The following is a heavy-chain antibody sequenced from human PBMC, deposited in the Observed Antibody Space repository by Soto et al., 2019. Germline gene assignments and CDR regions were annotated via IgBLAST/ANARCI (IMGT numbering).Heavy chain of an antibody. CDR3: ASGQYSSSWPAN. D-gene: IGHD6-13*01. CDR2: MNPNSGTT. J-gene: IGHJ4*02. CDR1: GYTFTSYD. V-gene: IGHV1-8*01. Sequence: QVQLVQSGAEVKKPGASVKVSCKASGYTFTSYDINWVRQATGQGLEWMGWMNPNSGTTGSAQKFQGRVTMTRNTSQSAAYMELSSLRSQYTDVYYYASGQYSSSWPANWGQGALVTVSS.